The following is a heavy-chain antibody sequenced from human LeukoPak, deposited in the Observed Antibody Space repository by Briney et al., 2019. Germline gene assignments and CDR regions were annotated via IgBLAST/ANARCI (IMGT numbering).Heavy chain of an antibody. Sequence: SETLSLTCAVSSYSISSGYDWGWLRQPPGKGLEWIGSIYHSGSTYYNPSLKSRVTISLDTSKNQFSLRLSSVTAADTAVYYCARVRANSGYGHFDYWGQGTLFTVSS. J-gene: IGHJ4*02. CDR1: SYSISSGYD. V-gene: IGHV4-38-2*01. CDR3: ARVRANSGYGHFDY. D-gene: IGHD5-12*01. CDR2: IYHSGST.